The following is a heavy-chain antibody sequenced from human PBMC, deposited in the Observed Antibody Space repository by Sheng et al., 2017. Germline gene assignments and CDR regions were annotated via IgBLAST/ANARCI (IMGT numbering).Heavy chain of an antibody. CDR1: GFTFSSYA. J-gene: IGHJ4*02. CDR2: ISYDGSNK. CDR3: ARSNPYYFDY. V-gene: IGHV3-30*01. Sequence: QVQLVESGGGVVQPGRSLRLSCAASGFTFSSYAMHWVRQAPGKGLEWVAVISYDGSNKYYADSVKGRFTISRDNSKNTLYLQMNSLRAEDTAVYYCARSNPYYFDYWGQGTLV. D-gene: IGHD2-8*01.